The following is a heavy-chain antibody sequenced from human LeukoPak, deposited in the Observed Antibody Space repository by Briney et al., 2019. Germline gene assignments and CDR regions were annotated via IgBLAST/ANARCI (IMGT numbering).Heavy chain of an antibody. Sequence: GGSLRLSCAASGFTFSSYAMHWVRQAPGKGLEWVAVISYDGSNKYYADSVKGRFTISRDNSKNTLYLQMNSLRAEDTAVYYCASVGDGYNTFDYWGQGTLVTASS. J-gene: IGHJ4*02. CDR2: ISYDGSNK. D-gene: IGHD5-24*01. CDR1: GFTFSSYA. CDR3: ASVGDGYNTFDY. V-gene: IGHV3-30-3*01.